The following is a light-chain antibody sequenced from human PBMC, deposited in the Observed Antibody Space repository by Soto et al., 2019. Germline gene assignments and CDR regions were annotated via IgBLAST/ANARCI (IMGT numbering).Light chain of an antibody. CDR2: GAS. CDR1: QSVSSN. J-gene: IGKJ1*01. Sequence: EIVMTQSPATLSVSPGERATLSCRASQSVSSNLAWYQQKPGQAPRLLIYGASTRATGIPARLSGSGSGTAFTLTISSLQSEDFAVYYCQKYNNWPWTFGQGTKVAIK. V-gene: IGKV3-15*01. CDR3: QKYNNWPWT.